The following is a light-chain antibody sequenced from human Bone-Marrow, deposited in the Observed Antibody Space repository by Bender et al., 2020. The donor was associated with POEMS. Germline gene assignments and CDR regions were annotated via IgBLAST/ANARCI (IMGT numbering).Light chain of an antibody. V-gene: IGLV2-18*02. J-gene: IGLJ1*01. Sequence: QSALTQPPSVSGSPGQSVTISCTGTSRDVGGYNRVSWYQQAPGSAPRLIIYEVNQRPSEVPDRFSGSKSGNTASLTISGLQAEDEADYYCCSYAGSMTYVFGSGTKVAVL. CDR2: EVN. CDR1: SRDVGGYNR. CDR3: CSYAGSMTYV.